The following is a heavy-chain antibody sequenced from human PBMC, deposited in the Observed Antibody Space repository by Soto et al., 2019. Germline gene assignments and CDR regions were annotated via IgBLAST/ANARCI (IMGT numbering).Heavy chain of an antibody. CDR3: ASYGGNSEDAFDI. Sequence: SESLSLTCTVSGGSISSYYWSWIRQPPGKGLEWIGYIYYSGGTNYNPSLKSRVTISVDTSKNQFSLKLSSVTAADTAVYYCASYGGNSEDAFDIWGQGTMVTVSS. CDR1: GGSISSYY. V-gene: IGHV4-59*01. J-gene: IGHJ3*02. CDR2: IYYSGGT. D-gene: IGHD4-17*01.